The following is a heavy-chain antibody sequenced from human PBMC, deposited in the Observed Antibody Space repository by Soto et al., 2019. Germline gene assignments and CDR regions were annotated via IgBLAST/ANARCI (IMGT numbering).Heavy chain of an antibody. J-gene: IGHJ4*02. CDR3: AKDVVPIVVVVAAAFDY. CDR1: GFTFSSYA. V-gene: IGHV3-23*01. Sequence: EVQLLESGGGLVQPGGSLRLSCAASGFTFSSYAMSWVRQAPGKGLEWVSAISGSGGSTYYADSVKGRFTISRDNSKNTLYLQMNSLRAEDTAVYYCAKDVVPIVVVVAAAFDYWCQGTLVTVSS. CDR2: ISGSGGST. D-gene: IGHD2-15*01.